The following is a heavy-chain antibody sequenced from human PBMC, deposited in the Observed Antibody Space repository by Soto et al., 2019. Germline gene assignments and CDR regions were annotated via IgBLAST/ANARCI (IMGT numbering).Heavy chain of an antibody. CDR1: GYIFTSFD. CDR2: MNPNEGHT. J-gene: IGHJ4*02. Sequence: QVQLVQSGAEVKKPGASVKVSCEASGYIFTSFDIHWVRQAPGQGLEWMGWMNPNEGHTGYAEKFQGRVTMPRNTPMQIAYMELSRLRSDDPAVYYCARGPDYFDCWGQGTLVTVSS. V-gene: IGHV1-8*01. CDR3: ARGPDYFDC.